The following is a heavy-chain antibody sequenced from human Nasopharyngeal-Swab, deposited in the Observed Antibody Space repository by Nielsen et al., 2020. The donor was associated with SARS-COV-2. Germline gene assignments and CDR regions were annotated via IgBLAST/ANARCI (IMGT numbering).Heavy chain of an antibody. J-gene: IGHJ4*02. D-gene: IGHD6-13*01. CDR2: IYSRGET. V-gene: IGHV3-53*01. Sequence: GESLKISCAASGFTFSRSAMNWVRQAPGKGLEWVAVIYSRGETHYTDSVRGRFTISRDNSKNMVNLQLNSLRAEDTAVYYCARMDFIASRDYWGQGTLVTVSS. CDR1: GFTFSRSA. CDR3: ARMDFIASRDY.